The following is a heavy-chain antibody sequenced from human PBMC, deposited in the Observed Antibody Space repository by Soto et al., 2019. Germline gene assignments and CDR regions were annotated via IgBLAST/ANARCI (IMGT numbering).Heavy chain of an antibody. D-gene: IGHD4-4*01. V-gene: IGHV1-8*01. CDR1: GYTFTSYD. J-gene: IGHJ6*02. CDR2: MNPSSGNT. CDR3: ARATVTTRGVYYYGMDV. Sequence: ASVKVSCKASGYTFTSYDINWVRQATGQGLEWMGWMNPSSGNTGYAQKFQGRVTMTRNTSISTAYMELSSLRSEDTAVYYCARATVTTRGVYYYGMDVWGQGTTVTVSS.